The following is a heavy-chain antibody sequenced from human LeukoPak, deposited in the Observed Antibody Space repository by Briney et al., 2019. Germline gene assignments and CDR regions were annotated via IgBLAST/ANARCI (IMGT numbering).Heavy chain of an antibody. CDR3: ARDDGDYAHPVDY. J-gene: IGHJ4*02. Sequence: GGSLRLSCAASGFTFSSYSMNWVRQAPGRGLEWVSYISVSRTMIYYADSVKGRFTISRDNAKNSLYLQMNSLRAEDTAVYYCARDDGDYAHPVDYWGQGTLVTVSS. D-gene: IGHD4-17*01. CDR2: ISVSRTMI. V-gene: IGHV3-48*04. CDR1: GFTFSSYS.